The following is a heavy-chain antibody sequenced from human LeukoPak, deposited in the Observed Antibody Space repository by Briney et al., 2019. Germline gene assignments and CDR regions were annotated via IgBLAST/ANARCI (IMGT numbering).Heavy chain of an antibody. CDR1: GGSLNPYY. V-gene: IGHV4-4*07. CDR3: ARTSASGATYFDY. D-gene: IGHD1-26*01. Sequence: SETLSLTCTVSGGSLNPYYWSWIRQPAGKGLEWIGRICFSGSTHYIPSLQSRVTISVDTSKNQFSLKLSSVTAADTAVYYCARTSASGATYFDYWGQGALVTVSS. CDR2: ICFSGST. J-gene: IGHJ4*02.